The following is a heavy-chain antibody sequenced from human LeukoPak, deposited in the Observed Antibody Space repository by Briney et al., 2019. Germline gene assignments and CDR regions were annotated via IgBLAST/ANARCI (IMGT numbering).Heavy chain of an antibody. V-gene: IGHV4-31*03. CDR1: GGSISSGGYY. Sequence: SETLSLTCTVSGGSISSGGYYWSWIRQHPGKGLEWIGSIYYSGSTYYNPSLKSRVTISVDTSKNQFSLKLSSVTAADTAVYYCARTCGGDCYPAPGAFDIWGQGTMVTVSS. CDR3: ARTCGGDCYPAPGAFDI. D-gene: IGHD2-21*02. CDR2: IYYSGST. J-gene: IGHJ3*02.